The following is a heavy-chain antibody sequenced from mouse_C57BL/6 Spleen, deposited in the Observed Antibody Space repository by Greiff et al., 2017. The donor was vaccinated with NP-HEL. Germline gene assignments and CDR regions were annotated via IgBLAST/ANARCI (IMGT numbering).Heavy chain of an antibody. CDR2: IDPSDSET. CDR3: ATIYYGIKEGDAMDY. Sequence: QVQLKQPGAELVRPGSSVKLSCKASGYTFTSYWMHWVKQRPIQGLEWIGNIDPSDSETHYNQKFKDKATLTVDKSSSTAYMQLSSLTSEDSAVYYCATIYYGIKEGDAMDYWGQGTSVTVSS. V-gene: IGHV1-52*01. D-gene: IGHD2-1*01. CDR1: GYTFTSYW. J-gene: IGHJ4*01.